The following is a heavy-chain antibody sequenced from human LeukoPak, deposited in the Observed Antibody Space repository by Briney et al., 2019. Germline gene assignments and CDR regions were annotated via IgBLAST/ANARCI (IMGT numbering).Heavy chain of an antibody. J-gene: IGHJ4*02. CDR1: GFTFSSYW. CDR3: ARAYHNYGGSGGQFDY. D-gene: IGHD4-23*01. V-gene: IGHV3-7*01. Sequence: GGSLRLSCAASGFTFSSYWMSWVRQAPGKGLEWVANIKQDGSEKYYVDSVKGRFTISRDNAKNSLYLQMNSLRAEDTAVYYCARAYHNYGGSGGQFDYWGQGTLVTVSS. CDR2: IKQDGSEK.